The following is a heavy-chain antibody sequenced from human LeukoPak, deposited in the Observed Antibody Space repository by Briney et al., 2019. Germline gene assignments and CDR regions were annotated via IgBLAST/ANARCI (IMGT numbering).Heavy chain of an antibody. CDR1: GFTFSDYY. CDR3: ARVLRYYYDSSGYYFAGNAFDI. CDR2: ISSSGSTI. V-gene: IGHV3-11*04. Sequence: GGSLRLSCAASGFTFSDYYMSWIRQAPGKGLEWVSYISSSGSTIYYADSVKGRFTISRDNAKNSLYLQMNSLRAEDTAVYYCARVLRYYYDSSGYYFAGNAFDIWGQGTMVTVSS. D-gene: IGHD3-22*01. J-gene: IGHJ3*02.